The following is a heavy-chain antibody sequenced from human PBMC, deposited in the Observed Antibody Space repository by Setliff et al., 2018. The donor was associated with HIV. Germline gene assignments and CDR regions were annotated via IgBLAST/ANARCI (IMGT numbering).Heavy chain of an antibody. D-gene: IGHD1-1*01. V-gene: IGHV1-2*06. CDR3: ARDIGITTTGKGWLEP. CDR2: INPNSGGT. CDR1: GYTFGNYY. J-gene: IGHJ5*02. Sequence: ASVKVSCKTSGYTFGNYYMHWVRQAPGQELGWMGRINPNSGGTNYAQRFQGRVTITAERSTNTAYMEMTSLTSDDTAVYYCARDIGITTTGKGWLEPWGQGTQVTVS.